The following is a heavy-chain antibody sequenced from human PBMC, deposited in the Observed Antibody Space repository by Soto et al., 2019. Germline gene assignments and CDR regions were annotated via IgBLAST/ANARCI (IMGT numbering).Heavy chain of an antibody. CDR1: GLTFSNYA. Sequence: EVRLLESGGGLVKPGGSLRLSCATSGLTFSNYAMSWVRQAPGGGLEWVSSMSGSSSTTYYADSVRGRFTISRDRSKNTRYLKMRSLRAEDTALYYWATNPEREPPTATDFWGQGTLVTVSS. D-gene: IGHD6-25*01. V-gene: IGHV3-23*01. CDR3: ATNPEREPPTATDF. CDR2: MSGSSSTT. J-gene: IGHJ4*02.